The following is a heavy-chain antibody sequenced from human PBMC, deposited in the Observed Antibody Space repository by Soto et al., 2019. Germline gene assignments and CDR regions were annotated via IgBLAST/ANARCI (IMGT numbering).Heavy chain of an antibody. CDR2: INTNTGNP. Sequence: GASVKVSCKASGYTFTSYAMNWVRQAPGQGLEWMGWINTNTGNPTYAQGFTGRFVFSLDTSVSTAYLQICSLKAEDTAVYYCARDGSIAVAGYRYYYGMDVWGQGTTVTVSS. J-gene: IGHJ6*02. CDR3: ARDGSIAVAGYRYYYGMDV. D-gene: IGHD6-19*01. CDR1: GYTFTSYA. V-gene: IGHV7-4-1*01.